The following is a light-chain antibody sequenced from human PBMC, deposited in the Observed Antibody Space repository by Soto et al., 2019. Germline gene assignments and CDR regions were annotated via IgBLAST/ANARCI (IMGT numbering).Light chain of an antibody. J-gene: IGKJ1*01. CDR2: SGS. CDR1: QSVTSNY. Sequence: EIVLTQSPGTLSLSPGERATLSCRASQSVTSNYLAWYQQKPGQTPRLLIYSGSSRATGIPDRFSGSGSGTDFTLTISSLEPEDFAVYYCQQSGDSPPWTFGQGTKV. CDR3: QQSGDSPPWT. V-gene: IGKV3-20*01.